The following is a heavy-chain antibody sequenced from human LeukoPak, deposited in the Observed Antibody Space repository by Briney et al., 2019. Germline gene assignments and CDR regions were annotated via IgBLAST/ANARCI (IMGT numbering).Heavy chain of an antibody. D-gene: IGHD3-3*01. J-gene: IGHJ3*02. Sequence: SETLSLTCTVSGGSISSYYWSWIRQPAGKGLEWIGRIYTSGSTNYNPSLKSRVTMSVDTSKNQFSPKLSSVTAADTAVYYCARGTSITIFGVVIPRDAFDIWGQGTMVTVSS. V-gene: IGHV4-4*07. CDR1: GGSISSYY. CDR2: IYTSGST. CDR3: ARGTSITIFGVVIPRDAFDI.